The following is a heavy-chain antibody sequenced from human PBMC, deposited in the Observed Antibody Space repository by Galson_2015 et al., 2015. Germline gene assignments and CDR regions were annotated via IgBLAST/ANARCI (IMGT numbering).Heavy chain of an antibody. D-gene: IGHD3-16*01. J-gene: IGHJ4*02. CDR1: GFTFSSYA. V-gene: IGHV3-23*01. CDR3: AKVGLGYFDY. CDR2: ISGSGGST. Sequence: ASGFTFSSYAMSWVRQAPGKGLEWVSAISGSGGSTYYADSVKGRFTISRDNSKNTLYLQMNSLRAEDTAVYYCAKVGLGYFDYWGQGTLVTVSS.